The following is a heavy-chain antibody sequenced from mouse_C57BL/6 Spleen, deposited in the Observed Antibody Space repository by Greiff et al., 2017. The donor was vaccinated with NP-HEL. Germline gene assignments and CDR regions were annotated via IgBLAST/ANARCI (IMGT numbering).Heavy chain of an antibody. D-gene: IGHD2-2*01. Sequence: QVQLQQSGAELVRPGASVKLSCKASGYTFTDYYINWVKQRPGQGLEWIARIYPGSGNTYYNEKFKGKATLTAEKSSSTAYMQLSSLTSEDSAVYFCARLEDVFYGYDVWGQGTLVTVSA. J-gene: IGHJ3*01. CDR2: IYPGSGNT. CDR3: ARLEDVFYGYDV. CDR1: GYTFTDYY. V-gene: IGHV1-76*01.